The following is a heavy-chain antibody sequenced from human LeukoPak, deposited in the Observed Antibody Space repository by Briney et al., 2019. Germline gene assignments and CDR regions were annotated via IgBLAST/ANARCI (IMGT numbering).Heavy chain of an antibody. CDR1: GFTFSSYA. CDR2: ISGSGGST. V-gene: IGHV3-23*01. J-gene: IGHJ6*04. Sequence: GGSLRLSCAASGFTFSSYAMSWVRQAPGKGLEWVSTISGSGGSTYYVDSVKGRFTISRDNSKNTLYLQMNSLRAEDTAVYYCAKGGGGSYSAGSYYSGMDVWGKGTTVTVSS. D-gene: IGHD3-16*01. CDR3: AKGGGGSYSAGSYYSGMDV.